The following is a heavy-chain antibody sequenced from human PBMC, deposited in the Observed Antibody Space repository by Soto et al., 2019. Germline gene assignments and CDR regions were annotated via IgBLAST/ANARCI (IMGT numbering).Heavy chain of an antibody. J-gene: IGHJ4*02. D-gene: IGHD6-13*01. CDR2: ISYDGSNN. CDR3: AKSGIAAAGTFDY. Sequence: GGSLRLSCAASGFTFSSYGMHWVRQAPGKGLEWVAVISYDGSNNYYADSVKGRFTISRDNSKNTLYLQMNSLRAEDTAVYYCAKSGIAAAGTFDYWGQGTLVTVSS. CDR1: GFTFSSYG. V-gene: IGHV3-30*18.